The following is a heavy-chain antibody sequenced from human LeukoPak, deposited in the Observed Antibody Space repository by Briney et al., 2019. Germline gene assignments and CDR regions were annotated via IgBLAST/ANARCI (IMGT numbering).Heavy chain of an antibody. Sequence: PGGSLRLSCAASGFTVSSNYMSWVRQAPGKGLEWVSVIYSGGSTYYADSVKGRFTISRDNSKNTLHLQMNSLRAEDTAVYYCARVQGSSWFDPWGQGTLVTVSS. CDR1: GFTVSSNY. CDR2: IYSGGST. D-gene: IGHD6-13*01. V-gene: IGHV3-53*01. CDR3: ARVQGSSWFDP. J-gene: IGHJ5*02.